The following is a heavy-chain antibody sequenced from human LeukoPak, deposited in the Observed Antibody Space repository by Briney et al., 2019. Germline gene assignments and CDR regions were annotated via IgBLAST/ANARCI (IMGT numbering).Heavy chain of an antibody. D-gene: IGHD6-6*01. CDR1: GFTFSSYS. CDR3: ARDPYSSSSEKFGENVYYGMDV. Sequence: GGSLRLSCAASGFTFSSYSMNWVRQAPGKGLEWVSSISSSSGYIYYADSVKGRFTISRDNAKNSLYLQMNSLRAEDTAVYYCARDPYSSSSEKFGENVYYGMDVWGQGTTVTVSS. J-gene: IGHJ6*02. V-gene: IGHV3-21*01. CDR2: ISSSSGYI.